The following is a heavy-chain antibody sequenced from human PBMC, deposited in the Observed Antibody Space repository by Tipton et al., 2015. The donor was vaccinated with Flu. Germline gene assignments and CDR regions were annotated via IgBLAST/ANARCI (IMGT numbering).Heavy chain of an antibody. V-gene: IGHV4-59*01. CDR3: ARLYYYDSSGYYYGGWFDP. CDR2: IYYSGST. D-gene: IGHD3-22*01. Sequence: TLSLTCPVSGGSISSYYWSWIRQPPGKGLEWIGYIYYSGSTNYNPSLKSRVTISVDTSKNQFSLKLSSVTAADTAVYYCARLYYYDSSGYYYGGWFDPWGQGTLVTVSS. J-gene: IGHJ5*02. CDR1: GGSISSYY.